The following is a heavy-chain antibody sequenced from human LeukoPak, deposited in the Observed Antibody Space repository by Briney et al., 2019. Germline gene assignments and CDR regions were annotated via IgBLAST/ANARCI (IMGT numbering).Heavy chain of an antibody. V-gene: IGHV1-69*04. CDR1: GGTFSSYA. Sequence: SVKVSCKASGGTFSSYAISWVRQAPGQGLEWMGRIIPILGIANYAQKFQGRVTITADKSTSTAYMELSSLRSEDTAVYYCAREGSSGYYFGWFDPWGQGTLVTVSS. J-gene: IGHJ5*02. D-gene: IGHD3-22*01. CDR3: AREGSSGYYFGWFDP. CDR2: IIPILGIA.